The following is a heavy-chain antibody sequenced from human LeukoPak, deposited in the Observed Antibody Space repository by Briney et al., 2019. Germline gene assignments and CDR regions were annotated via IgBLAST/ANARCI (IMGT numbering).Heavy chain of an antibody. D-gene: IGHD2-2*01. CDR3: ARGLMGTCSSTSCPENY. Sequence: SETLSLTCAVYGGSFSGYYWSWIRQPPGKGLEWIGEINHSGSTNYNPSLKSRVTISVDTSKNQFSLKLSSVTAADTAVYYCARGLMGTCSSTSCPENYWGQGTLVTVSS. CDR1: GGSFSGYY. J-gene: IGHJ4*02. V-gene: IGHV4-34*01. CDR2: INHSGST.